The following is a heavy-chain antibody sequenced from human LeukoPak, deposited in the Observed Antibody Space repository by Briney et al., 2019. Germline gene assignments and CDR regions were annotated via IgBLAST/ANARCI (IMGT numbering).Heavy chain of an antibody. Sequence: SETLSLTCTVSGGSISSYYWSWIRQPPGKGLEWMGYIYYSGSTNYNPSLKSRVTISVDRSKNQFTLKLSSVTAADTAVYYCARARILTGYPTSYFDYWGEKTLVTVSS. J-gene: IGHJ4*02. CDR1: GGSISSYY. CDR3: ARARILTGYPTSYFDY. V-gene: IGHV4-59*12. D-gene: IGHD3-9*01. CDR2: IYYSGST.